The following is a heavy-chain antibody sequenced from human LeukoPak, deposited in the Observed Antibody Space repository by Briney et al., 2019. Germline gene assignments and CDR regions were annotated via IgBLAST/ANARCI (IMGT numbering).Heavy chain of an antibody. Sequence: GGSLRLSCAASGFNFVNTWMHWVRQAPGKGLVWVARIKNDGSGIIYADSVEGRFTISRDNARNTLYLQMNSLRAEDTAVYYCARERGVSHPFDYWGQGTLVTVSS. CDR1: GFNFVNTW. V-gene: IGHV3-74*01. D-gene: IGHD2-21*01. J-gene: IGHJ4*02. CDR2: IKNDGSGI. CDR3: ARERGVSHPFDY.